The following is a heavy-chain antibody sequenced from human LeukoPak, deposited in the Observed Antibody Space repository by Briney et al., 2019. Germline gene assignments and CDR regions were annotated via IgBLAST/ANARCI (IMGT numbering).Heavy chain of an antibody. Sequence: SEALSLTCAVSGYSIGSGYYWGWIRQPPGTGLEWIGSIYHSGSTYYNPSLKSRVTISVDTSKNQFSLKLSSVTAADTAVYYYARRTSPTYYYYMDVWGKGTTVTVSS. CDR2: IYHSGST. J-gene: IGHJ6*03. V-gene: IGHV4-38-2*01. CDR3: ARRTSPTYYYYMDV. CDR1: GYSIGSGYY.